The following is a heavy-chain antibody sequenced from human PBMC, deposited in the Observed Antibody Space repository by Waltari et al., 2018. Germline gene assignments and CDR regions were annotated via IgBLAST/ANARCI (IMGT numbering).Heavy chain of an antibody. CDR1: GYSFTTYW. CDR2: IYPGDSDT. Sequence: EVQLVQSGAEVKKQGESPKISGKGSGYSFTTYWTGWGRQMPGKGLEWMGIIYPGDSDTRYSPSFQGQVTISADKSISTAYLQWSSLKASDTAMYYCARSDSSGAIFFDIWGQGTMVTVSS. D-gene: IGHD3-22*01. J-gene: IGHJ3*02. CDR3: ARSDSSGAIFFDI. V-gene: IGHV5-51*03.